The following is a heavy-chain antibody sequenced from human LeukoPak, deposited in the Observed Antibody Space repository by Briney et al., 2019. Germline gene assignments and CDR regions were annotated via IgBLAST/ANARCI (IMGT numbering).Heavy chain of an antibody. CDR1: GGSISSGGYS. CDR3: ARHVPTEWQWLDYWYFDL. CDR2: IYHSGST. D-gene: IGHD6-19*01. J-gene: IGHJ2*01. Sequence: SETLSLTCAVSGGSISSGGYSWSWIRQPPGKGLEWIGYIYHSGSTYYNPSLKSRVTISVDRSKNQFSLKLSSVTAADTAVYYCARHVPTEWQWLDYWYFDLWGRGTLVTVSS. V-gene: IGHV4-30-2*01.